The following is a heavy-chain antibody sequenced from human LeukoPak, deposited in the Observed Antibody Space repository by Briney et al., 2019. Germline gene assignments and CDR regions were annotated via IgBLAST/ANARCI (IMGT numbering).Heavy chain of an antibody. CDR2: IYYSGST. CDR3: AREGAVAGRRPYAFDI. D-gene: IGHD6-19*01. J-gene: IGHJ3*02. V-gene: IGHV4-59*02. CDR1: GGSVSSYY. Sequence: SETLSLTCTVSGGSVSSYYWSWIRQPPGKGLEWIGYIYYSGSTNYNPSLKSRVTISVDTSKNQFSLKLSSVTAADTAVYYCAREGAVAGRRPYAFDIWGQGTMVTVSS.